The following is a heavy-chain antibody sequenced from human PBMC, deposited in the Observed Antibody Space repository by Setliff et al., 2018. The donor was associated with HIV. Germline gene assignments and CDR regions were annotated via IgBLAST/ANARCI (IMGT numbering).Heavy chain of an antibody. CDR2: IYPTGST. J-gene: IGHJ4*02. Sequence: PSETLSLTCTVSGGSLSPYYWTWIRQPAGKGLEWLGRIYPTGSTIHNPSLRSRVTMSVDTSKNQFSLKLSSVTAADTAVYYCARLDCSSSSGFVDYWGQGTLVTVSS. V-gene: IGHV4-4*07. CDR1: GGSLSPYY. CDR3: ARLDCSSSSGFVDY. D-gene: IGHD2-2*01.